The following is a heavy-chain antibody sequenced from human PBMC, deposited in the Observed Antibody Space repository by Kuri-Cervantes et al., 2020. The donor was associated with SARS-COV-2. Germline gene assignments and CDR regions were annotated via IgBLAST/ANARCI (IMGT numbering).Heavy chain of an antibody. Sequence: ESLKISCTVSGGSISSSSYYWGWIRQPPGKGLEWIGSIYYSGSTYYNPSLKSRVTISVDTSKNQFSLKLSSVTAADTAVYYCARAYSNYVLSDYWGQGTLVTVSS. V-gene: IGHV4-39*07. CDR2: IYYSGST. J-gene: IGHJ4*02. CDR3: ARAYSNYVLSDY. D-gene: IGHD4-11*01. CDR1: GGSISSSSYY.